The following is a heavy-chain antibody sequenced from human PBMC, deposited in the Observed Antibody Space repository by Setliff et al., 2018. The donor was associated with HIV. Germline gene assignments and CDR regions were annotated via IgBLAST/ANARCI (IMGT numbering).Heavy chain of an antibody. CDR1: GGSISSGDYY. CDR2: IYYTGST. J-gene: IGHJ4*02. CDR3: ARGSHYYGSGSSYDY. D-gene: IGHD3-10*01. V-gene: IGHV4-31*03. Sequence: SETLSLTCTVSGGSISSGDYYWSWIRQHPRKGLEWIGYIYYTGSTYYNPSLKSRVTTSVDTSKNQFSLKLSSVTAADTAVYYCARGSHYYGSGSSYDYWGQGTLVTVSS.